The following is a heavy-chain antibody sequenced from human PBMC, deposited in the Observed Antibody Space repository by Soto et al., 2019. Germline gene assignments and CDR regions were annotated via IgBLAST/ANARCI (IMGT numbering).Heavy chain of an antibody. Sequence: QVQLVQSGAEVKKPGASVKVSCKASGYTFTSYGISWVRQAPGQGLEWMGWISAYNGNTNYAQKLQGRVTMTTDTSTSTAYMELRSLRSDDTAVYYFARTDILTGYYKFAYYYYYMDVWGKGTTVTVSS. CDR2: ISAYNGNT. CDR1: GYTFTSYG. D-gene: IGHD3-9*01. CDR3: ARTDILTGYYKFAYYYYYMDV. J-gene: IGHJ6*03. V-gene: IGHV1-18*01.